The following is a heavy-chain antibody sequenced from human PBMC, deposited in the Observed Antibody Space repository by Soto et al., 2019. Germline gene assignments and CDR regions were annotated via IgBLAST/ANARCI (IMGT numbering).Heavy chain of an antibody. CDR2: IYYSGST. J-gene: IGHJ6*02. Sequence: SETLSLTCTVSGGSISSSSYYWGWIRQPPGKGLEWIGSIYYSGSTYYNPSLKSRVTISVDTSKNQFSLKLSSVTAADTAVYYCARHRRDYYYYGMDVWGQGTTVTVSS. CDR1: GGSISSSSYY. V-gene: IGHV4-39*01. CDR3: ARHRRDYYYYGMDV.